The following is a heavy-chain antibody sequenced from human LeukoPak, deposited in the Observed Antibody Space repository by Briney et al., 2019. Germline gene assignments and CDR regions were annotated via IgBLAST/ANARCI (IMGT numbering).Heavy chain of an antibody. CDR3: VRDGNDGLNDWEY. CDR2: INGSGSFT. J-gene: IGHJ1*01. Sequence: GGSLRLSCAASGFTFSNYVMGWVRQDPGKGLQWVSIINGSGSFTSYADSVKGRLTISRDNAKDSLYLQMNSLKAGDTALYYCVRDGNDGLNDWEYWGQGALVTVSS. V-gene: IGHV3-23*01. D-gene: IGHD1-1*01. CDR1: GFTFSNYV.